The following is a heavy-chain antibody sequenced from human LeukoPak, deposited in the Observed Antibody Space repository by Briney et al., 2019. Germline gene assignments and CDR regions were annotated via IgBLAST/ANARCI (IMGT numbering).Heavy chain of an antibody. CDR1: GGTFSSYA. CDR3: ARGLLALPGLYYMDV. V-gene: IGHV1-69*05. J-gene: IGHJ6*03. CDR2: IIPIFGTA. Sequence: SVKVSCKASGGTFSSYAISWVRQAPGQGLEWMGGIIPIFGTANYAQKFQGRVTITTDESTSTAYMELSSLRSEDTAVYYCARGLLALPGLYYMDVWGKGTTVTVSS. D-gene: IGHD3-3*01.